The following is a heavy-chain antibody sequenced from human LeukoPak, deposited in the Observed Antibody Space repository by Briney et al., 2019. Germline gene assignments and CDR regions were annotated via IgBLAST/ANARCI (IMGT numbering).Heavy chain of an antibody. CDR1: GYTFTGYY. J-gene: IGHJ4*02. CDR3: ARVVDDWDYFDY. Sequence: ASVKVSCKASGYTFTGYYLHWVRQAPGQGLEWMGWINANHGGTNYAQQFQGRVTMTRDTSNNTAYMELSRLRSDDAAVYYCARVVDDWDYFDYWGQGTLVTVSS. CDR2: INANHGGT. V-gene: IGHV1-2*02. D-gene: IGHD2-15*01.